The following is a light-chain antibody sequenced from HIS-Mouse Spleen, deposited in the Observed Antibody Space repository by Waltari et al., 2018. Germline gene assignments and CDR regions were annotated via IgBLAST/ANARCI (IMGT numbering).Light chain of an antibody. CDR2: EDN. Sequence: NFMLTQPHSVSESPGKTVTISCTRRSGRLSSNYVQWSQQRPGSAPTTVIYEDNQRPPGVPDRFSGSIDSSSNSASLTISGLKTEDEADYYCQSYDSSNVVFGGGTKLTVL. V-gene: IGLV6-57*04. CDR1: SGRLSSNY. J-gene: IGLJ2*01. CDR3: QSYDSSNVV.